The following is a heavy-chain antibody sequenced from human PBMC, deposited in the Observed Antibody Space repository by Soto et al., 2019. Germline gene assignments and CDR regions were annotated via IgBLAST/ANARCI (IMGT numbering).Heavy chain of an antibody. CDR1: GYSFTSYW. CDR3: ARVMVVTRLHYYYYYGMDV. Sequence: PGESLKISCKGSGYSFTSYWIGWVRQMPGKGLEWMGIIYPGDSDTRYSPSFQGQVTISADKSISTAYLQWSSLKASDTAMYYCARVMVVTRLHYYYYYGMDVWGQGTTVTVSS. CDR2: IYPGDSDT. V-gene: IGHV5-51*01. J-gene: IGHJ6*02. D-gene: IGHD2-21*02.